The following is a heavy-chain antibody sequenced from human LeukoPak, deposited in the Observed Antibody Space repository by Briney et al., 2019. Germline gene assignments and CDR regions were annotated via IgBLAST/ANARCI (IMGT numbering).Heavy chain of an antibody. J-gene: IGHJ4*02. CDR1: GFSLSTNGVS. CDR3: AHKSASSGYYYFDY. CDR2: IYWDDDK. Sequence: SAPTLVNPTQTLTLTCTFSGFSLSTNGVSVGWIRQPPGKALEWLALIYWDDDKRYSPSLKSRLTITKNTAKNQVVLTMTNLDLVDTATYYCAHKSASSGYYYFDYWGEGTLVTVSS. V-gene: IGHV2-5*02. D-gene: IGHD3-22*01.